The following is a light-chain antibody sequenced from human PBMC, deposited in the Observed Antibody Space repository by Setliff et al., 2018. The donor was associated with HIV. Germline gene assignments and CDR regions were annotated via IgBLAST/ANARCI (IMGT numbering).Light chain of an antibody. CDR3: CSYAGSHTFV. J-gene: IGLJ1*01. CDR1: SSDVGGYNF. V-gene: IGLV2-11*01. Sequence: QSALAQPRSVSGSPGQSVTISCTGTSSDVGGYNFVSWYQQRPGKAPKLMIYDVTKRPSGVPDRFSGSKSGNTASLTIPGLQAEDEADYYCCSYAGSHTFVFGTGTKVTVL. CDR2: DVT.